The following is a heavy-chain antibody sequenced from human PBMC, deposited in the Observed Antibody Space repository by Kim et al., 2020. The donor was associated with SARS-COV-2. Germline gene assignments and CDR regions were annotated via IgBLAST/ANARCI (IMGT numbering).Heavy chain of an antibody. Sequence: GGSLRLSCSASGFTFSSYAMHWVRQAPGKGLEYVSAISSNGGSTYYADSVKGRFTISRDNSKNTLYLQMSSLRAEDTAVYYCVKDMTPEDPSYNKYYYDSSGYYYGGYGMDVWGQGTTVTVSS. CDR2: ISSNGGST. D-gene: IGHD3-22*01. CDR1: GFTFSSYA. V-gene: IGHV3-64D*09. CDR3: VKDMTPEDPSYNKYYYDSSGYYYGGYGMDV. J-gene: IGHJ6*02.